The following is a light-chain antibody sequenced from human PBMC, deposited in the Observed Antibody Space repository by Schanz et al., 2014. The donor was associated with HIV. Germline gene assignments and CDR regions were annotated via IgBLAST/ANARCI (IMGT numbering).Light chain of an antibody. V-gene: IGLV1-40*01. CDR1: SSNIGAGYD. J-gene: IGLJ3*02. Sequence: QSVLTQPPSVSGAPGQRVTISCTGSSSNIGAGYDVHWYQHLPETAPKLLIYGNSNRPSGVPDRFSGSKSGTSASLAITGLQTEDEAAYYCQSYDSGLSGSVFGGGTKLIVL. CDR2: GNS. CDR3: QSYDSGLSGSV.